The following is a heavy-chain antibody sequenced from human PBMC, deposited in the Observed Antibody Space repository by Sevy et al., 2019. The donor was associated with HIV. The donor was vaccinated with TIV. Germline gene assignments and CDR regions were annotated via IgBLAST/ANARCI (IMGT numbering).Heavy chain of an antibody. D-gene: IGHD2-15*01. CDR1: GFTFSSYW. J-gene: IGHJ6*02. CDR2: IKQDGSEK. Sequence: GGSLRLSCAASGFTFSSYWMSWVRQAPGKGLEWVANIKQDGSEKYYVDSVKGRFTISRDNAKNSLYLQMNSLRAEDTAVYYCARVITGSYYYYGMDVWGHGTTVTVSS. CDR3: ARVITGSYYYYGMDV. V-gene: IGHV3-7*01.